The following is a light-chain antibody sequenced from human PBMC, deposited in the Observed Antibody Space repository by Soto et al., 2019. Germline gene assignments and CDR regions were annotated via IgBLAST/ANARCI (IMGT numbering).Light chain of an antibody. CDR3: QQRSNWPLIT. J-gene: IGKJ5*01. V-gene: IGKV3-11*01. CDR1: QSVSSY. Sequence: PGDRATLSCRASQSVSSYLAWYQQKPGQAPRLLIYDASNRATGIPARFSGSGSGTDFTLTISSLEPEDFAVYYCQQRSNWPLITFGQGTRLEIK. CDR2: DAS.